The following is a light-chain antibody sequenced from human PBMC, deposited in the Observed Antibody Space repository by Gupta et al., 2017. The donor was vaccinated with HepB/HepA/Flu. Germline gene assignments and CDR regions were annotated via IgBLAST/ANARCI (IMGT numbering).Light chain of an antibody. J-gene: IGLJ2*01. CDR1: SSNIGSNY. Sequence: QSVLTQPPSASGTPGQRVTISCSGSSSNIGSNYVYWYQQFPGTAPKLLIVSNNQRPSGVPDRFSCSTSGSSASPAISGLRSEDEADYYWSASDDSLSGYGVFGGGTKMTVL. CDR3: SASDDSLSGYGV. CDR2: SNN. V-gene: IGLV1-47*02.